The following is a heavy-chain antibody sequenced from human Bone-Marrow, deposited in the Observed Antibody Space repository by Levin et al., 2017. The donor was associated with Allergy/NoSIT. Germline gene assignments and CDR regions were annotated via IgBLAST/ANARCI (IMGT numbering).Heavy chain of an antibody. CDR2: INSGSTDI. D-gene: IGHD3-9*01. J-gene: IGHJ6*02. Sequence: PGGSLRLSCAASGFNFSTYNMNWVRQAPGKALEWVSSINSGSTDIYYADSLKGRFTISRDHAENSLYLQMNGLRAGDTAVYYCARDRTYGILRNYGMDVWGQGTTVTVSS. V-gene: IGHV3-21*01. CDR1: GFNFSTYN. CDR3: ARDRTYGILRNYGMDV.